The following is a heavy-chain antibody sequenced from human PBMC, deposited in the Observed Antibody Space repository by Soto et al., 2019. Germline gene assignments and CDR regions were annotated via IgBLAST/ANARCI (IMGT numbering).Heavy chain of an antibody. V-gene: IGHV1-8*01. J-gene: IGHJ4*02. Sequence: QVQLVQSGAEVKKPGASVKVSCKASGYTSTSYDINWVRQAAGQGLEWMGWMNPNSGNTGYAQKFQGRVNMTRDTSKTTAYMELSSLRSEDTAVYYCAREPPGANYYFDYWGQGTLVTVSS. CDR3: AREPPGANYYFDY. D-gene: IGHD7-27*01. CDR2: MNPNSGNT. CDR1: GYTSTSYD.